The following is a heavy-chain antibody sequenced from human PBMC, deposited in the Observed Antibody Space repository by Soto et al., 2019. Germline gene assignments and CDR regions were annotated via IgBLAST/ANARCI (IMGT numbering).Heavy chain of an antibody. J-gene: IGHJ6*02. CDR2: IWYDGSNK. V-gene: IGHV3-33*01. D-gene: IGHD3-16*01. Sequence: QVQLVESGGGVVQPGRSLRLSCAASGFTFSSYGMHWVRQAPGKGLEWVAVIWYDGSNKYSADSVKGRFTISRDNSKNTLYLQMNRLRAEDTAVYYCARDHRKSNDYVWGRAYYCYGMDVWGQVTTVTVSS. CDR1: GFTFSSYG. CDR3: ARDHRKSNDYVWGRAYYCYGMDV.